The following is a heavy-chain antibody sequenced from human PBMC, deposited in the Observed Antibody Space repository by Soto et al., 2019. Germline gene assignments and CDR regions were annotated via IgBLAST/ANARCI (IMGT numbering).Heavy chain of an antibody. CDR3: ARDFASSSWNYFDY. CDR1: GYTCTSYG. V-gene: IGHV1-18*04. Sequence: ASVKVSCKASGYTCTSYGISWVRQAPGQGLEWMGWISAYNGNTNYAQKLQGRVTMTTDTSTSTAYMELRSLRSDDTAVYYCARDFASSSWNYFDYWGQGTLVTVSS. CDR2: ISAYNGNT. J-gene: IGHJ4*02. D-gene: IGHD6-13*01.